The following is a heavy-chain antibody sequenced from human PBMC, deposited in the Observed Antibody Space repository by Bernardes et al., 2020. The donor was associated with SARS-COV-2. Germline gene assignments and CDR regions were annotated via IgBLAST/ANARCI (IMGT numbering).Heavy chain of an antibody. CDR3: ARGGPFGSDYGGDPFDF. V-gene: IGHV3-53*01. CDR2: IYNIDST. CDR1: GITVSPYS. J-gene: IGHJ3*01. D-gene: IGHD3-10*01. Sequence: GGSLRLSCVTSGITVSPYSMSWVRQAPGKGLEWVSVIYNIDSTYYADSVKGRFTISRDNSKNTLYLQMNSLRVEDTAVYYCARGGPFGSDYGGDPFDFWGQGTLVTVSS.